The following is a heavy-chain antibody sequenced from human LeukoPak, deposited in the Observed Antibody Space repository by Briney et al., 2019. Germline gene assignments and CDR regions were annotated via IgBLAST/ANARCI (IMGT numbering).Heavy chain of an antibody. CDR1: GVSISSGNW. CDR2: VYHSGST. D-gene: IGHD3-10*01. Sequence: SGTLSLTCTVSGVSISSGNWWTWVCQPPGKGLEWIGEVYHSGSTSYTPSLRSRVTLSVDKSRSQFSLRLNQVTAADTAVYYCARSAVRGVIDYWGQGTLIIVSS. J-gene: IGHJ4*02. V-gene: IGHV4-4*02. CDR3: ARSAVRGVIDY.